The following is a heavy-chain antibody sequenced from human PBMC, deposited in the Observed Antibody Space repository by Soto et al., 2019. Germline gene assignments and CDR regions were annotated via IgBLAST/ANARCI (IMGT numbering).Heavy chain of an antibody. D-gene: IGHD1-1*01. Sequence: SETLSLTCTVSGGSISSYYWSWTRQPPGKGLEWIGYIYYSGSANYNPSLKSRVTISVDTSKNQFSLKMSSVTAADTAVYYCARLATRYYFDYWGQGTLVTVSS. CDR1: GGSISSYY. CDR3: ARLATRYYFDY. CDR2: IYYSGSA. J-gene: IGHJ4*02. V-gene: IGHV4-59*01.